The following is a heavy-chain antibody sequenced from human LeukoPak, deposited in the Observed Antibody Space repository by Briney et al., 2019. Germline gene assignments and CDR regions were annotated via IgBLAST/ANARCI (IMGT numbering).Heavy chain of an antibody. J-gene: IGHJ4*02. Sequence: GGSLRLSCAASGFTFSSHPTHWVRQAPGRGLEWVAVISDDGSNEYYADSVEGRFTISRDNSKNTLYLQMNSLRAEDTAVYFCVREPYTLMERFDYWGQGTLVTVSS. CDR3: VREPYTLMERFDY. CDR2: ISDDGSNE. D-gene: IGHD5-18*01. CDR1: GFTFSSHP. V-gene: IGHV3-30-3*01.